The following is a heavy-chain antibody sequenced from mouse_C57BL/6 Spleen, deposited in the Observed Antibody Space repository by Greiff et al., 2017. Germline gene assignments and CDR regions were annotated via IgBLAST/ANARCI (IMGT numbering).Heavy chain of an antibody. J-gene: IGHJ2*01. CDR3: ARFITTALDY. V-gene: IGHV1-69*01. Sequence: VQLQQSGAELVMPGASVKLSCKASGYTFTSYWMPWVKQRPGQGLEWIGEINPSDSYTNYNQKFKGKSTLTVDKSSSTAYMQLSSLTSEDSAVYDCARFITTALDYWGQGTTLTVSS. D-gene: IGHD1-1*01. CDR1: GYTFTSYW. CDR2: INPSDSYT.